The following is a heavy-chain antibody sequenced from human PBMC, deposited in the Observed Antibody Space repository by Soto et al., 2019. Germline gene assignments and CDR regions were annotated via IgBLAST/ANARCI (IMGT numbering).Heavy chain of an antibody. CDR1: GFTVSNNY. CDR3: ARDGATAGTRLDY. J-gene: IGHJ4*02. V-gene: IGHV3-66*01. Sequence: EVQLVESGGGLVQPGGSLRLSCAASGFTVSNNYMSWVRQAPGKGLEWVSVIYRGGSTYHADSVKGRFTISRDNSKNTLYLQINSLRAEDTAVYYCARDGATAGTRLDYWGQGTLVTVSS. CDR2: IYRGGST. D-gene: IGHD6-13*01.